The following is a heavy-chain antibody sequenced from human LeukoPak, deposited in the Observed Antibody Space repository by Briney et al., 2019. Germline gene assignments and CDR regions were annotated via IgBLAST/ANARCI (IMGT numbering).Heavy chain of an antibody. CDR1: GGTFRSYA. Sequence: ASVKVSCKASGGTFRSYAISWVRQAPGQGLEWMGRIIPIFGRANYAQKFQGRVTITTDESTSTAYMELSSLRSEDTAVYYCARDTYPDAFDIWGQGTMVTVSS. D-gene: IGHD2-2*02. J-gene: IGHJ3*02. V-gene: IGHV1-69*05. CDR3: ARDTYPDAFDI. CDR2: IIPIFGRA.